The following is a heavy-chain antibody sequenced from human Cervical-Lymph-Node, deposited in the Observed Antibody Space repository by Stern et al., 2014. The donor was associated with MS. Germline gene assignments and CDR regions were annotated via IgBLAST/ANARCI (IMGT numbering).Heavy chain of an antibody. CDR3: ARSPVVGVTTFDS. CDR2: IFYSGSS. CDR1: GGSVNSGDSY. J-gene: IGHJ4*02. D-gene: IGHD2-2*01. V-gene: IGHV4-61*08. Sequence: QVQLVESGPGLVKPSETLSLTCTVSGGSVNSGDSYWNWIRQPPGEGLEWIGYIFYSGSSSYNPSLKSRVTISVDTAKSQFSLRLNSVTAADTAFYYCARSPVVGVTTFDSWGQGTLVTVSS.